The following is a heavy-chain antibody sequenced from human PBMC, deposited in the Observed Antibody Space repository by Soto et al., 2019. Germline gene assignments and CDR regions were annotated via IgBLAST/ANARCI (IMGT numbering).Heavy chain of an antibody. Sequence: QVQLLQSGAEVKKPGASVKVSCKASGYTFTIYGITWVRQAPGQGLEWMGWISAYNGNTHYTHRLQGRVTMTTDTSTSTAYMELRGPRSDDTAVYYCERVRQLVGYFYYYMDVWGKGTTVTASS. J-gene: IGHJ6*03. CDR2: ISAYNGNT. V-gene: IGHV1-18*01. CDR1: GYTFTIYG. CDR3: ERVRQLVGYFYYYMDV. D-gene: IGHD6-6*01.